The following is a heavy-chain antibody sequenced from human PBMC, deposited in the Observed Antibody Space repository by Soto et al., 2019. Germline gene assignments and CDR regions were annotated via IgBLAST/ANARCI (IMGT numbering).Heavy chain of an antibody. CDR1: GFTFTSSA. CDR3: AAGGNPRSIAASFDY. Sequence: ASVKVSCKASGFTFTSSAMQWVRQARGQRLEWIGWIVVGSGNTNYAQKFQERVTITRDMSTSTAYMELSSLRSEDTAVYYCAAGGNPRSIAASFDYWGQGTLVTVSS. V-gene: IGHV1-58*02. CDR2: IVVGSGNT. D-gene: IGHD6-6*01. J-gene: IGHJ4*02.